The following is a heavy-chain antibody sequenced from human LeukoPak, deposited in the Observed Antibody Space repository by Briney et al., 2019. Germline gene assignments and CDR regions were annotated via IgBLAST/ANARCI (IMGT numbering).Heavy chain of an antibody. CDR2: IKEDGTAK. D-gene: IGHD3-22*01. CDR1: GFTFSSSW. Sequence: PGGSLRLSCAASGFTFSSSWMAWVRQAPGKGLEWVGNIKEDGTAKNYVVSVRGRFTISRDNAKNSLYLQMNSLRAEDTAVYYCAKPIITMKVVVIKGAFDIWGQGTKVTVSS. V-gene: IGHV3-7*03. CDR3: AKPIITMKVVVIKGAFDI. J-gene: IGHJ3*02.